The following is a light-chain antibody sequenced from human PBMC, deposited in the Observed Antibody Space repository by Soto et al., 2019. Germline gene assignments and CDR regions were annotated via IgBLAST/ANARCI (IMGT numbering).Light chain of an antibody. J-gene: IGKJ1*01. V-gene: IGKV3-20*01. CDR2: VAS. Sequence: EIVLTQSPGTLSLSPGERATLSCRASQSVSSTYLAWYQQKPGQAPRLLIYVASSRATGIPDRFSGSGSGTYFPLTISRLEPEDFSVYYCQQYGSSPGTVGQGTKVEIK. CDR1: QSVSSTY. CDR3: QQYGSSPGT.